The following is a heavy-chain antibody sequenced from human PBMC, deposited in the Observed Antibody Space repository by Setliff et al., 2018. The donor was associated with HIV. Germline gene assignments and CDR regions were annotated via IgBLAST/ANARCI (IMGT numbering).Heavy chain of an antibody. V-gene: IGHV1-3*01. J-gene: IGHJ6*03. CDR2: INAGNGDT. Sequence: ASVKVSCKASGYTFTSYAMHWVRQAPGQRPEWVGWINAGNGDTEYSQKFQGRVTISRDTSASTAYMELSSLRSEDTAVYYCARLLGELGGYYMDVWGQGTTVTVSS. CDR1: GYTFTSYA. CDR3: ARLLGELGGYYMDV. D-gene: IGHD1-26*01.